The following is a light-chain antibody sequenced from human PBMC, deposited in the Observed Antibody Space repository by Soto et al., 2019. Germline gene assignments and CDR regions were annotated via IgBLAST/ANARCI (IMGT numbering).Light chain of an antibody. Sequence: SYELTQPPSVSVSPGQTAKITCSGDALAIQYAYWYQQKPGQAPVLVIYKDSERPSGIPERFSGSSSGTRVTLTISEVQAEDEADYYCQSAESGCTPVIFGGGTKVTVL. V-gene: IGLV3-25*03. CDR2: KDS. J-gene: IGLJ2*01. CDR3: QSAESGCTPVI. CDR1: ALAIQY.